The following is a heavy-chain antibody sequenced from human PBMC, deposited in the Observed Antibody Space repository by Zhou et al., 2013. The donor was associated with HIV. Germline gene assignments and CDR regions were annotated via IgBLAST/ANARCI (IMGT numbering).Heavy chain of an antibody. J-gene: IGHJ4*02. D-gene: IGHD6-19*01. V-gene: IGHV1-69*01. CDR1: GGTFSTYA. CDR3: AREGARGGWYPRFDY. CDR2: IIPIFGTT. Sequence: QVQLVQSGAEVKKSGASVKVSCKASGGTFSTYAINWVRQAPGQGPEWMGGIIPIFGTTTYAQRFQGRVTITADESTSTAYMELSSLRSEDTAVYYCAREGARGGWYPRFDYWGQGTLVTVSS.